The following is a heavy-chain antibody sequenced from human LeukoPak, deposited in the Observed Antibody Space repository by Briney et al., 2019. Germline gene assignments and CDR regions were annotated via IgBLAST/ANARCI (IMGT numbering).Heavy chain of an antibody. Sequence: GGSLRLSCAASGFTFSSYAMSWVRQAPGKGLEWVSAISGSGGSTYYADSVKGRFTISRDNSKNTLYLQMNSLRAEDTAVYYCAKAGGGTTRKGHFQHWGQGTLVTVSS. J-gene: IGHJ1*01. CDR3: AKAGGGTTRKGHFQH. CDR2: ISGSGGST. D-gene: IGHD1-1*01. CDR1: GFTFSSYA. V-gene: IGHV3-23*01.